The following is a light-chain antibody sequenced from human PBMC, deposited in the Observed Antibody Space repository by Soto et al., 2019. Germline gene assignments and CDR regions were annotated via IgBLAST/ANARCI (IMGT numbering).Light chain of an antibody. CDR1: SSDVGGSNF. CDR2: DVA. V-gene: IGLV2-14*03. J-gene: IGLJ1*01. Sequence: QSALTHPAAVSYSPGQSISISCTGTSSDVGGSNFVSWYQQHPGKPPKLIIYDVANRPSGVSNRFSGSKSGSTASLIISRLQTEDEADYYCVSYTSSTTYVFGTGTKV. CDR3: VSYTSSTTYV.